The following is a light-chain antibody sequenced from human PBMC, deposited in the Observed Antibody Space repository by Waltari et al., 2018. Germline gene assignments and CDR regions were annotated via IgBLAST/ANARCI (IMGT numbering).Light chain of an antibody. V-gene: IGLV1-44*01. Sequence: QSVLTQPPSASGTPGQRVTISCPGSNSNIGKNAVNWYQQLPEKAPKLLIYTDNQRPSGVPDRFSGSKYGTSASLAISGLQSEDEADYHCATWDDSLNAWVFGGGTKVTVL. CDR2: TDN. J-gene: IGLJ3*02. CDR3: ATWDDSLNAWV. CDR1: NSNIGKNA.